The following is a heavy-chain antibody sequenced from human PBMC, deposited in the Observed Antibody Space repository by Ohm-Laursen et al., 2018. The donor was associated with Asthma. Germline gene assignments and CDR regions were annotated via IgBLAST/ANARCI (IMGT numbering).Heavy chain of an antibody. V-gene: IGHV3-48*01. CDR3: ARVQVVPAAIDYGMDV. Sequence: SLRLSCAASEFTFSLYSMNWVRQAPGKGLEWVSYISSSSTIYYADSVKGRFTISRDNSKNTLYLQMNSLRAEDTAVYYCARVQVVPAAIDYGMDVWGQGTTVTVSS. CDR1: EFTFSLYS. CDR2: ISSSSTI. J-gene: IGHJ6*02. D-gene: IGHD2-2*01.